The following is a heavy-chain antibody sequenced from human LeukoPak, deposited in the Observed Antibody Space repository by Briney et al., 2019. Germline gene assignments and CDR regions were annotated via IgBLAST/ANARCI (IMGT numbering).Heavy chain of an antibody. CDR3: ARPRTEGDWFDP. CDR1: GYTFTSYG. D-gene: IGHD3-16*01. V-gene: IGHV1-2*02. CDR2: INPNSGGT. J-gene: IGHJ5*02. Sequence: ASVKVSCKASGYTFTSYGISWVRQAPGQGLEWMGWINPNSGGTNYAQKFQGRVTMTRDTSISTAYMELSRLRSDDTAVYYCARPRTEGDWFDPWGQGTLVTVSS.